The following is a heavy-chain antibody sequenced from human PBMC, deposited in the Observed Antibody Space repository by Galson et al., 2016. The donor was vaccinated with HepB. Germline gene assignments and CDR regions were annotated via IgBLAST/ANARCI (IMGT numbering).Heavy chain of an antibody. D-gene: IGHD6-25*01. CDR3: AAAAKVGSGRPDY. V-gene: IGHV3-23*01. Sequence: SLRLSCAASGFTFSSYAMNWVRQAPGKGLEWVSVISGSSGSTYYADSVKGRFTISRDNSKNTLYLQMNSLRAEDTAIYYCAAAAKVGSGRPDYWGQGTLVTVSS. J-gene: IGHJ4*02. CDR2: ISGSSGST. CDR1: GFTFSSYA.